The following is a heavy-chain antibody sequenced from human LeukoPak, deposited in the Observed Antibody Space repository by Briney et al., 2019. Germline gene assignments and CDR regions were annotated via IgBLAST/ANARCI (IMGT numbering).Heavy chain of an antibody. V-gene: IGHV1-8*01. CDR1: GYTFTSYD. Sequence: ASVKVSCKASGYTFTSYDINWVRQATGPGLEWMGWMNPNSGNTGYAQKFQGRVTMTRNTSISTAYMELSSLRSEDTAVYYCARALGYCSSTSCYWLGYYYYYGMDVWGQGTTVTVSS. D-gene: IGHD2-2*03. J-gene: IGHJ6*02. CDR3: ARALGYCSSTSCYWLGYYYYYGMDV. CDR2: MNPNSGNT.